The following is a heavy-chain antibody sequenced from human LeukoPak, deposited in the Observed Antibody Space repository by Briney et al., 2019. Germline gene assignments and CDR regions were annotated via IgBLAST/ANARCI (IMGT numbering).Heavy chain of an antibody. CDR1: GGSISSSSYY. Sequence: SETLSLTCTVSGGSISSSSYYWGWIRQPPGKGLEWIGSTYYSGSTYYNPSLKSRVTISVDTSKNQFSLKLSSVTAADTAVYYCARRQQWLLFFELWGRGTLVTVSS. D-gene: IGHD6-19*01. V-gene: IGHV4-39*01. J-gene: IGHJ2*01. CDR2: TYYSGST. CDR3: ARRQQWLLFFEL.